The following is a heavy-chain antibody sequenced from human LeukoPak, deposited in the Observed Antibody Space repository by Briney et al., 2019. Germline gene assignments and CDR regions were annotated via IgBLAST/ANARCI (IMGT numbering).Heavy chain of an antibody. V-gene: IGHV3-20*04. Sequence: GGSLRLSCAASGFTFDDSGMSWVRQAPGKGLEWVSGINWNGGSTGYADSVKGRFTISRDNAKNSLYLQMNSLRVEDTALYYCARNVTDCSSGSCYKMDYWGQGTLGTVSS. CDR1: GFTFDDSG. CDR3: ARNVTDCSSGSCYKMDY. J-gene: IGHJ4*02. CDR2: INWNGGST. D-gene: IGHD2-15*01.